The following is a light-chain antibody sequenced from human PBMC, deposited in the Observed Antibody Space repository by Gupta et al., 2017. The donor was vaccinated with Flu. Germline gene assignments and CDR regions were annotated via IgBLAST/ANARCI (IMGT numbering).Light chain of an antibody. CDR1: QSVLFSPNNKNY. CDR2: WAS. CDR3: QQYNNTPWT. Sequence: DIVMTQAPDSLAVSLGERATINCKSSQSVLFSPNNKNYLAWYQQKPGQPPKLLIYWASTRESGVPDRFSGSGSGTXFTLTIXSLQAEDVAVYYCQQYNNTPWTFGXGTKVEIK. J-gene: IGKJ1*01. V-gene: IGKV4-1*01.